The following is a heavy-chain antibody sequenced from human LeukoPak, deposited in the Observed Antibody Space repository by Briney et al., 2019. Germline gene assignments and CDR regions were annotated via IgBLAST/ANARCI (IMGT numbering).Heavy chain of an antibody. CDR2: ISYDGSNK. CDR1: GFTFSSYG. CDR3: AREVNDFWSGYYSFDY. V-gene: IGHV3-30*19. D-gene: IGHD3-3*01. Sequence: PGGSLRLSCAASGFTFSSYGMHWVRQAPGKGLEWVAVISYDGSNKYYADSVKGRFTISRDNSKNTLYLQMNSLRAEDTAVYYCAREVNDFWSGYYSFDYWGQGTLVTVSS. J-gene: IGHJ4*02.